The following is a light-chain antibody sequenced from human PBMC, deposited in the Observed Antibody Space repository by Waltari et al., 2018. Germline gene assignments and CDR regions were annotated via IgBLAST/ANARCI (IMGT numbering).Light chain of an antibody. Sequence: QSALTQPPSASGSPGQSVTISCTGTSSDLCGYNYVSWYQQHPGKAPKPMIYEVSKRPSGVPDRFSGSKSGNTASLTVSGLQAEDEADYYCSSYAGSNNFVFGTGTKVTVL. CDR3: SSYAGSNNFV. J-gene: IGLJ1*01. CDR1: SSDLCGYNY. CDR2: EVS. V-gene: IGLV2-8*01.